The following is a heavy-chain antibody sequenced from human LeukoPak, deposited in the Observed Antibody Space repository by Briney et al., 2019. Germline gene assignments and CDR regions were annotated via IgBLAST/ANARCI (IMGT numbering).Heavy chain of an antibody. CDR3: ARDIPHCSSTSCYPWFDP. CDR2: ISSSSSYI. CDR1: GFTFSSYS. D-gene: IGHD2-2*01. Sequence: GGSLRLSCAASGFTFSSYSMNWVRQAPGKGLEWVSSISSSSSYIYYADSVKGRFTISRDNAKNTLYLQMNSLRAEDTAVYYCARDIPHCSSTSCYPWFDPWGQGTLVTVSS. J-gene: IGHJ5*02. V-gene: IGHV3-21*01.